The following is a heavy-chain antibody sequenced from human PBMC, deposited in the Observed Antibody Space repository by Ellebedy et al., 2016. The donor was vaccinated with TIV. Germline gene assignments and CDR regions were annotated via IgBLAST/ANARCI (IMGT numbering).Heavy chain of an antibody. J-gene: IGHJ4*02. CDR2: IKQDGSEK. CDR3: ARVYDSIDY. Sequence: GESLKISCAASGFTSSSYWMSWVRQAPGKGLEWVANIKQDGSEKYDVDSVKGRFTISRDNAKNSLYLQMNSLRAEDTAVYYCARVYDSIDYWGQGTLVTVSS. D-gene: IGHD3-22*01. CDR1: GFTSSSYW. V-gene: IGHV3-7*01.